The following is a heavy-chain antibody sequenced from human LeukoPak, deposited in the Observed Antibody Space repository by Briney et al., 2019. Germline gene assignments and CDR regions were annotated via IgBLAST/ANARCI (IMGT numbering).Heavy chain of an antibody. CDR2: INPNSGGT. J-gene: IGHJ3*02. CDR3: AREGIRNDAFDI. Sequence: ASVKVSCKASGYTFTGCYMHWVRQAPGQGLEWMGWINPNSGGTNYAQKFQGRVTMTRDTSISTAYMELSRLRSDDTAVYYCAREGIRNDAFDIWGQGTMVTVSS. CDR1: GYTFTGCY. D-gene: IGHD2-15*01. V-gene: IGHV1-2*02.